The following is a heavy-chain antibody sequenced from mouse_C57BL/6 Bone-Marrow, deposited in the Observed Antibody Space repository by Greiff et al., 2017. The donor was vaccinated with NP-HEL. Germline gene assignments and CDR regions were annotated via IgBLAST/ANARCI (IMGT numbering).Heavy chain of an antibody. Sequence: EVQLVESGGGLVQPGGSLKLSCAASGFTFSDYYMYWVRQTPEKRLEWVAYISNGGGSTYYPDTVKGRFTISRDNAKNTLYLQMSRLKSEDTAMYYCARPGLSSWFAYWGQGTLVTVSA. CDR1: GFTFSDYY. J-gene: IGHJ3*01. CDR3: ARPGLSSWFAY. V-gene: IGHV5-12*01. D-gene: IGHD2-2*01. CDR2: ISNGGGST.